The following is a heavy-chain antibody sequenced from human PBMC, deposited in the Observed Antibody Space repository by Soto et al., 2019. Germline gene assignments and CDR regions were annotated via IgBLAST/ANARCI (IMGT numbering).Heavy chain of an antibody. V-gene: IGHV3-23*05. J-gene: IGHJ5*02. CDR1: GLTFSTYA. D-gene: IGHD6-19*01. CDR3: AKDVAGGWTHNWFGP. CDR2: ISSAGGTT. Sequence: GGSLRLSCAASGLTFSTYAMSWVRQAPGKGLEWVSAISSAGGTTYYADSVKGRFTISRDNSKNTLYLQMNSLRAEDTAVYYYAKDVAGGWTHNWFGPWGQGTLVTV.